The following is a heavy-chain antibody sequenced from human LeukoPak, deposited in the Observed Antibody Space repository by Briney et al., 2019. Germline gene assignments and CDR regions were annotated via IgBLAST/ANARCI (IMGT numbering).Heavy chain of an antibody. J-gene: IGHJ3*02. Sequence: ASLTVSCKASGYTFTGYFIHWVRQAPGQGLEWMGWISAYNGNTNYAQKRQGRVNMSTDTSTSTAYMELRSLRSDDTAVYYCARRYCTNGVCYDAFDIWGQGTMVTVSS. CDR2: ISAYNGNT. V-gene: IGHV1-18*04. D-gene: IGHD2-8*01. CDR3: ARRYCTNGVCYDAFDI. CDR1: GYTFTGYF.